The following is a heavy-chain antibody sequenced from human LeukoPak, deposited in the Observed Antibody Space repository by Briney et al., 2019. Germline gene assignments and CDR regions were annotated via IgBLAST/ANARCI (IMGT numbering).Heavy chain of an antibody. V-gene: IGHV3-23*01. CDR3: AVGRNGDLFDY. CDR2: ISGNGDYT. D-gene: IGHD4-17*01. Sequence: GGSLRLSCVASGFIFSSYAMGWVRQAPGKGLEWVSAISGNGDYTYYADPVKGRFTISRDNSKNTLYLQMNSLRAEDTAVYYCAVGRNGDLFDYWGQGTLVTVSS. J-gene: IGHJ4*02. CDR1: GFIFSSYA.